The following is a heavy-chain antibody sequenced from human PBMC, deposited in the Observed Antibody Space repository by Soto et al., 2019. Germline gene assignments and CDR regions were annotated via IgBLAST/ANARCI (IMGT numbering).Heavy chain of an antibody. CDR3: ARLPYYITMVRGVPVYYYYYYMDV. CDR2: ISSSGSTI. D-gene: IGHD3-10*01. Sequence: GGSLRLSCAASGFTFSDYYMSWIRQAPGKGLEWVSYISSSGSTIYYADSVKGRFTISRDNAKNSLYLQMNSLRAEDTAVYYCARLPYYITMVRGVPVYYYYYYMDVWGKGTTVTVSS. J-gene: IGHJ6*03. V-gene: IGHV3-11*01. CDR1: GFTFSDYY.